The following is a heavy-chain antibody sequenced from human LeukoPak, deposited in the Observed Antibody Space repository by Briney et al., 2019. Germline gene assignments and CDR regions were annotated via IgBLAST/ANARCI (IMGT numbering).Heavy chain of an antibody. J-gene: IGHJ6*02. V-gene: IGHV3-23*01. D-gene: IGHD2-2*02. CDR2: IKGSGDST. CDR1: GFTFSSYA. Sequence: GGSLRLSCAASGFTFSSYAMNWVRQAPGKGPEWVSLIKGSGDSTYYADSVRGRFTISRDNSKNTLYLQMNSLRGEDTAVYYCAKGEVVPAAIYGMDVWGQGTTVTVSS. CDR3: AKGEVVPAAIYGMDV.